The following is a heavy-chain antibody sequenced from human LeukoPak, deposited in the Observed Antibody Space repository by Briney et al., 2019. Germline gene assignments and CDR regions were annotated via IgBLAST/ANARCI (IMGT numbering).Heavy chain of an antibody. Sequence: GASVKVSCKASGYTFTSYGISWVRQAPGQGLEWMGWISAYNGNTNYAQKLQGRVTMTTDTSTSTAYMELRSLRSDDTAVHYCARDLHGSGSYSPIGNWFDPWGQGTLVTVSS. CDR2: ISAYNGNT. CDR1: GYTFTSYG. J-gene: IGHJ5*02. CDR3: ARDLHGSGSYSPIGNWFDP. V-gene: IGHV1-18*01. D-gene: IGHD3-10*01.